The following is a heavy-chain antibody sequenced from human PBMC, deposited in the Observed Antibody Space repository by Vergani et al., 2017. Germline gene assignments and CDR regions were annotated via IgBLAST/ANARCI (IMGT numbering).Heavy chain of an antibody. CDR3: ARDLRLLYNRFDP. J-gene: IGHJ5*02. D-gene: IGHD1-14*01. CDR1: GFTFNLYG. CDR2: TWYDGNNK. Sequence: QVQLVESGGGVVQPGRSLRLSCAASGFTFNLYGMHWVRQAPGKGLEWVAVTWYDGNNKQYADSVKGRFTISRDNSKSTMYLQMNSLRGEDTGVYYCARDLRLLYNRFDPWGQGTLVTVSS. V-gene: IGHV3-33*01.